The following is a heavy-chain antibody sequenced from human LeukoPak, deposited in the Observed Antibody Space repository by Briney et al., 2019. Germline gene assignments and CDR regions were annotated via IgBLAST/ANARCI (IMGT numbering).Heavy chain of an antibody. CDR1: GYTFTSYY. D-gene: IGHD3-3*01. J-gene: IGHJ4*02. Sequence: ASVKVSCKASGYTFTSYYMHWVRQAPGQGLEWMGIINPSGGSTTYAQNFQGRVTMTRETSTSTVYMELSSLRSEDTAVYYCARGWDEWFYFDYWGQGTLVTVSS. CDR2: INPSGGST. V-gene: IGHV1-46*01. CDR3: ARGWDEWFYFDY.